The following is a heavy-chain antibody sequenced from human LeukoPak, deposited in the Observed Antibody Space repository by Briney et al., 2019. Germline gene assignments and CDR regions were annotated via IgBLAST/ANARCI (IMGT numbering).Heavy chain of an antibody. V-gene: IGHV3-23*01. D-gene: IGHD2-2*01. CDR2: IGSGGSGGT. J-gene: IGHJ4*02. CDR1: GFTFSSYS. Sequence: PGGSLRLSCAASGFTFSSYSMNWVRQAPGKGLEWVSVIGSGGSGGTPYADSVRGRFTMSRDDSKNTLFLQMNSLRAEDTAVYYCAKRGCDTTTCSYYFDYWGRGTLVTVSS. CDR3: AKRGCDTTTCSYYFDY.